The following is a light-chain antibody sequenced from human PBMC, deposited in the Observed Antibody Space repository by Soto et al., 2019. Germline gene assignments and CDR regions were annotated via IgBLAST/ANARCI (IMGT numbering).Light chain of an antibody. Sequence: EIVLTQSPATLSLSPGERATLSCRASQSVSSYLAWYQQKPGQAPRLLIYGASNRATGIPARFSGSGSGTDFTLTISSLEPEDFAVYYCQQRSNWWTFGQGTKWISN. V-gene: IGKV3-11*01. J-gene: IGKJ1*01. CDR2: GAS. CDR3: QQRSNWWT. CDR1: QSVSSY.